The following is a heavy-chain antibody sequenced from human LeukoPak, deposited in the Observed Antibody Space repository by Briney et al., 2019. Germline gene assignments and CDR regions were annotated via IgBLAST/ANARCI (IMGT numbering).Heavy chain of an antibody. CDR1: GFTFSSYG. CDR3: AKGKASGWYIVDY. CDR2: ISGSGGST. Sequence: GGTLRLSCATSGFTFSSYGMSWVRQAPGKGLEWVSAISGSGGSTYYADSVKGRFTISRDNSKNTLYLQMNSLRAEDTAVYYCAKGKASGWYIVDYWGQGTLVTVSS. D-gene: IGHD6-19*01. V-gene: IGHV3-23*01. J-gene: IGHJ4*02.